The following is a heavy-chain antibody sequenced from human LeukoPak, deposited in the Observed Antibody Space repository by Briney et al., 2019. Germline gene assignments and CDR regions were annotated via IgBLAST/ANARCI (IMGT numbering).Heavy chain of an antibody. Sequence: SETLSLTCTVSGGSISSGSYYWSWIRQPAGKGLEWIGRICTSGSTNYNPSLKSRVTISVDTSKNQFSLKLSSVTAADTAVYYCARDRGIAIDYWGQGTLVTVSS. J-gene: IGHJ4*02. V-gene: IGHV4-61*02. CDR3: ARDRGIAIDY. D-gene: IGHD6-13*01. CDR2: ICTSGST. CDR1: GGSISSGSYY.